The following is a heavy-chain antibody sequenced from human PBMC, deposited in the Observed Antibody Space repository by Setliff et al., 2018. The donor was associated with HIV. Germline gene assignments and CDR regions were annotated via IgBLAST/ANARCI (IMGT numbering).Heavy chain of an antibody. CDR2: IYTSGST. CDR3: ARGLSFYDPGGYDY. Sequence: SETLSLTCTVSGGSISSYYWSWIRQPPGKGLEWIGYIYTSGSTNYNPALKIRVTISVDTSKTQFSLKLSSVTVADTDEYYCARGLSFYDPGGYDYWGQGTLVTVSS. CDR1: GGSISSYY. V-gene: IGHV4-4*09. D-gene: IGHD3-22*01. J-gene: IGHJ4*02.